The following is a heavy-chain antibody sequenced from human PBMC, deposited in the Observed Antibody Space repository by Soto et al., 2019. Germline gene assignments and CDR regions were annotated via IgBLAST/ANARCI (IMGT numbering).Heavy chain of an antibody. Sequence: QVQLVQSGAEVKKPGASLKVSCKASGYTFTSYGISWVRQAPGQGLEWIGWISAYNGNTHYAQKLQGRGTMTTDTPKSTAYMELRSMRADDTAVYYCARERIEYQELDYYGVDDWGQGNTCTGSS. J-gene: IGHJ6*02. CDR3: ARERIEYQELDYYGVDD. V-gene: IGHV1-18*01. D-gene: IGHD2-2*01. CDR1: GYTFTSYG. CDR2: ISAYNGNT.